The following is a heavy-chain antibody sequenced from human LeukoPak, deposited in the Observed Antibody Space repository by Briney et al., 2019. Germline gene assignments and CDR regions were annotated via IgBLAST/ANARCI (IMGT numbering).Heavy chain of an antibody. V-gene: IGHV1-46*01. CDR3: ARDVYYDSSGYLDY. D-gene: IGHD3-22*01. Sequence: ASVKVSCKASGYTFTGYYIHWVRQAPGQGLEWMAWINPNSGSTNYAQKFQGRVTMTRDMSTNTVYMELSSLRSEDTAVYYCARDVYYDSSGYLDYWGQGTLVTVSS. J-gene: IGHJ4*02. CDR1: GYTFTGYY. CDR2: INPNSGST.